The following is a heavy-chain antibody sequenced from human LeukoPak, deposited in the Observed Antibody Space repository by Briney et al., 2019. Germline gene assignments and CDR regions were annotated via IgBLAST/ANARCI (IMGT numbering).Heavy chain of an antibody. CDR2: LNPSGGST. CDR1: GGTFSNYA. CDR3: ARALYSGSGSLSGKYYMDV. D-gene: IGHD3-10*01. Sequence: ASVKVSCKASGGTFSNYAISWVRQAPGQGLEWMGILNPSGGSTSYKQKFQGRVTMTRDTATRTVYMELSSLRSEDTAVYYCARALYSGSGSLSGKYYMDVWGKGTTVTISS. V-gene: IGHV1-46*01. J-gene: IGHJ6*03.